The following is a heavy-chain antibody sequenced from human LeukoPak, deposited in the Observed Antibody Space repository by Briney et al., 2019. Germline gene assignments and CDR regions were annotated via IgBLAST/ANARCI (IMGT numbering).Heavy chain of an antibody. CDR3: AREGAGRNDY. V-gene: IGHV1-2*02. D-gene: IGHD1-1*01. CDR2: INPNSGGT. J-gene: IGHJ4*02. CDR1: GYTLTGYY. Sequence: ASVKVSCKASGYTLTGYYMHWVRQAPGQGLEWMGWINPNSGGTNYAQKFQGRVTMTRDTSINTAYMELSRLESDDSAVYYCAREGAGRNDYWGQATLVTVSS.